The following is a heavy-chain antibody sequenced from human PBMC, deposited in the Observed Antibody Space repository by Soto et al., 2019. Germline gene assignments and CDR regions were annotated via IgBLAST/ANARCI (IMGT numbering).Heavy chain of an antibody. CDR3: ARGGMMYAMLNWFDP. Sequence: VASVKVSCKASGYTFTSHGISWVRQAPGQGLEWMGWISAYNGNTNYAQKLQGRVTMTTDTSTSTAYMELRSLRSDDTAVYYCARGGMMYAMLNWFDPWGQGTLVTVSS. CDR1: GYTFTSHG. V-gene: IGHV1-18*01. J-gene: IGHJ5*02. CDR2: ISAYNGNT. D-gene: IGHD2-8*01.